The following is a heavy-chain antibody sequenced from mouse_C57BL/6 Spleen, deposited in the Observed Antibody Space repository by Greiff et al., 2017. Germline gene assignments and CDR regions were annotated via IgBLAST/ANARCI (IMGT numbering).Heavy chain of an antibody. CDR1: GYAITSGYY. CDR3: ARDIYYQYAY. J-gene: IGHJ3*01. Sequence: EVKLMESGPGLVKPSQSLSLTCSVTGYAITSGYYWNWIRQFPGNKLEWMGYISYDGSNNYNPTLKNRISITRDTSKNQFFLKLNSVTNEDTATYYCARDIYYQYAYWGKGTLVTVSA. V-gene: IGHV3-6*01. D-gene: IGHD2-1*01. CDR2: ISYDGSN.